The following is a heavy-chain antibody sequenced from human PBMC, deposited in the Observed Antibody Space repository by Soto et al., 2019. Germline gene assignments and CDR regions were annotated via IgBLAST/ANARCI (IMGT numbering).Heavy chain of an antibody. Sequence: GESLKISCAASGFTVSSNYMSWVRQAPGKGLEWVSVIYSGGSTYYADSVRGRFTISRDNSKNTLYLQMNSLRAEDTAVYYCARGQVDYGGNSLGPFDYWGQGTLVPVPS. CDR3: ARGQVDYGGNSLGPFDY. J-gene: IGHJ4*02. CDR1: GFTVSSNY. CDR2: IYSGGST. V-gene: IGHV3-53*01. D-gene: IGHD4-17*01.